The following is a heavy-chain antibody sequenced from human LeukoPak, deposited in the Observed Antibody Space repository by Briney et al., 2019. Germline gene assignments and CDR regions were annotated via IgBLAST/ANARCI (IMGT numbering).Heavy chain of an antibody. CDR3: ARHRVVVVAAQNAGKNWNWFDP. V-gene: IGHV4-39*01. D-gene: IGHD2-15*01. Sequence: SETLSLTCTVSGVSISGSSYYWGWIRQPPGKGLEWIGSIYYSGNTYYNPSLKSRVTISVDTSKNQFSLKLNSVTATDTAVYYCARHRVVVVAAQNAGKNWNWFDPWGQGTLVTVSS. J-gene: IGHJ5*02. CDR1: GVSISGSSYY. CDR2: IYYSGNT.